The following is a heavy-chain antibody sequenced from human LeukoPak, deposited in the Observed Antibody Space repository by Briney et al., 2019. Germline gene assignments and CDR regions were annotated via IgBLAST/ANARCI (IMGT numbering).Heavy chain of an antibody. J-gene: IGHJ4*02. CDR2: ISRRDDYT. D-gene: IGHD4/OR15-4a*01. V-gene: IGHV3-23*01. Sequence: GGSLRLSCAASGFAFSSYAMSWVRQPPGKGLEWVSVISRRDDYTYYADSVKGRFTISRDNSKNTLYLQMNTLRAEDTAVYYCARGSYGAVDYWGQGTLVTISS. CDR1: GFAFSSYA. CDR3: ARGSYGAVDY.